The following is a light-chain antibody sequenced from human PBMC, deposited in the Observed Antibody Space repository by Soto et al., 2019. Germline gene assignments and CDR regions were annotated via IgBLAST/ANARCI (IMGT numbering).Light chain of an antibody. CDR1: QNINGW. V-gene: IGKV1-5*03. CDR3: QQYKDYWT. CDR2: KTS. Sequence: DVQMTQSATTLSASLGDRVTITCRASQNINGWLAWYQRKPGKAPKLLIHKTSNLESGVPLRFSGSGSGTEFTLTISSLQPDDFATYYCQQYKDYWTFGQGTKVDIK. J-gene: IGKJ1*01.